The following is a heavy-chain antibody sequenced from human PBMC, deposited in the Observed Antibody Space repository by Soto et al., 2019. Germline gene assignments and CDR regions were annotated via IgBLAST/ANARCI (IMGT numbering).Heavy chain of an antibody. CDR3: ARGGDIVVVPAASPLYYDMDV. Sequence: SETLSLTCAVYGGSFSGYYWSWIRQPPGKGLEWFGEINHSGSTNYNPSLKSRVTISVDTSKNQFSLKLSSVTAADTAVYYCARGGDIVVVPAASPLYYDMDVWGKGTTVTVSS. J-gene: IGHJ6*03. CDR1: GGSFSGYY. CDR2: INHSGST. V-gene: IGHV4-34*01. D-gene: IGHD2-2*01.